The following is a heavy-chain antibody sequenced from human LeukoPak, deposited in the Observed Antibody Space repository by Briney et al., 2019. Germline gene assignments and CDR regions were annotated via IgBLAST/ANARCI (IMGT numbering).Heavy chain of an antibody. J-gene: IGHJ6*03. CDR2: ISSSSSYI. CDR1: GFTFSSYS. D-gene: IGHD6-6*01. CDR3: ARSLGQLRVKYYYYYMDV. Sequence: PGGSLRLSCAASGFTFSSYSMNWVRQAPGKGLEWVSSISSSSSYIYYADSVKGRFTISRDNAKNSLYLQMNSLRAEDTAVYYCARSLGQLRVKYYYYYMDVWGKGTTVTVSS. V-gene: IGHV3-21*01.